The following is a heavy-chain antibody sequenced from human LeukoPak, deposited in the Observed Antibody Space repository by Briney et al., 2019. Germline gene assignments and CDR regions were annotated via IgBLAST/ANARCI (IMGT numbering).Heavy chain of an antibody. D-gene: IGHD3-16*01. CDR3: AQWGNNMDV. Sequence: SETLSLTCTVYGGSFSSYYWHWFRQPPGKGPQWIGEINYSGSTKYNPSLKSRVTISMDTSKNQFSLKLSSVTAADTAVYYCAQWGNNMDVWGKGTTVIVSS. CDR2: INYSGST. CDR1: GGSFSSYY. J-gene: IGHJ6*03. V-gene: IGHV4-34*01.